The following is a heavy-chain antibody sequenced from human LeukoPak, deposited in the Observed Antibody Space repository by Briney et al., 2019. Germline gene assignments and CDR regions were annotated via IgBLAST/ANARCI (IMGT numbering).Heavy chain of an antibody. D-gene: IGHD3-3*01. CDR3: AKEGSFGVV. CDR2: INWDSANI. Sequence: PGRSLRLSCTASGFTFDDYAMHWVRHAPGKGLEWVSDINWDSANIAYADSVKGRFTISRDNAKNSLYLQMNSLRAEDTALYYCAKEGSFGVVWGQGTTVTVSS. CDR1: GFTFDDYA. V-gene: IGHV3-9*01. J-gene: IGHJ6*02.